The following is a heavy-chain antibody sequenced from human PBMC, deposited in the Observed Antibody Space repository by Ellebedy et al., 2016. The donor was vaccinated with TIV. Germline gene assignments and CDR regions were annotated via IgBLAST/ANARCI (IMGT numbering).Heavy chain of an antibody. V-gene: IGHV4-59*12. CDR1: GFTFSSYW. CDR3: ARDRDYTYYYDSSGYPLNNAFDI. CDR2: IYYSGST. Sequence: ESLKISCAASGFTFSSYWMSWIRQPPGKGLEWIGYIYYSGSTNYNPSLKSRVTISVDTSKNQFSLKLSSVTAADTAVYYCARDRDYTYYYDSSGYPLNNAFDIWGQGTMVTVSS. D-gene: IGHD3-22*01. J-gene: IGHJ3*02.